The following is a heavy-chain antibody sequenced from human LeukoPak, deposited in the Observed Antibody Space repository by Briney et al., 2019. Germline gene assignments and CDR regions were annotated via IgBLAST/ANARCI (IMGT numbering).Heavy chain of an antibody. J-gene: IGHJ6*02. CDR1: GYTFTSYY. Sequence: ASVKVSCKASGYTFTSYYMHWVRQAPGQGLEWMGIINPSGGSTSYAQKFQGRVTMTRDTSTSTVYMELSSLRSEDTAVYYCASSSVVPAAMYYGMDVWGQGTTVTVSS. V-gene: IGHV1-46*01. D-gene: IGHD2-2*01. CDR3: ASSSVVPAAMYYGMDV. CDR2: INPSGGST.